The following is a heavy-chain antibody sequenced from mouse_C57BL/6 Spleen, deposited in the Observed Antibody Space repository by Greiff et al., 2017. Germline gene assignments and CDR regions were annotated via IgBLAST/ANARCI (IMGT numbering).Heavy chain of an antibody. CDR3: ASGTYYSYDEGRLFYFYY. V-gene: IGHV1-19*01. CDR1: GYTFTDYY. CDR2: INPYNGGT. Sequence: EVQLQQSGPVLVKPGASVKMSCKGSGYTFTDYYMNWVKQSHGKSLEWIGVINPYNGGTSYNQKFKGKATLTVDKSSSTAYMELNSLTSEDSAVYYCASGTYYSYDEGRLFYFYYWGQGTTLTVSS. D-gene: IGHD2-12*01. J-gene: IGHJ2*01.